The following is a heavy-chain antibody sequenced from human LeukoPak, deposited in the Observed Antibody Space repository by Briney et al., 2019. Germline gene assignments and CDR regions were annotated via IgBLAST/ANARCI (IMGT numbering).Heavy chain of an antibody. V-gene: IGHV3-66*02. CDR2: IYSGGST. CDR1: GFTVSNNY. CDR3: ARGDCSATSCSLDY. D-gene: IGHD2-2*01. J-gene: IGHJ4*02. Sequence: GGSLRLSCAASGFTVSNNYMSWVRQAPGKGLEWVSVIYSGGSTYYADSVKGRFTISRDNSRNTLYLQMNSLRAEDTALYYCARGDCSATSCSLDYWGQGTLVTVSS.